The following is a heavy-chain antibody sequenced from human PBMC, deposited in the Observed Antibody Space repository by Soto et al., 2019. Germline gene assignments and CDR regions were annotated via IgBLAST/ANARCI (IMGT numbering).Heavy chain of an antibody. CDR1: GDSISSGGSY. D-gene: IGHD3-10*01. Sequence: QVQLQESGPGLVKPSQTLSLTCTVSGDSISSGGSYWSWIRQRPGMGLDWIGYIDYSGSTFYNPSLKSRLTISIDTSKNHFSLKLSSVTAADTALYYCARKEVAYYDSGSYNWFDPWGQGTLVTVSS. J-gene: IGHJ5*02. CDR2: IDYSGST. V-gene: IGHV4-31*03. CDR3: ARKEVAYYDSGSYNWFDP.